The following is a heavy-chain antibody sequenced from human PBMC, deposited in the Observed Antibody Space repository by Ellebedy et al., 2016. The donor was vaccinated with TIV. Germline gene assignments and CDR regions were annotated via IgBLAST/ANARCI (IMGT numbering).Heavy chain of an antibody. J-gene: IGHJ4*02. CDR1: GFTFSSYW. V-gene: IGHV3-74*01. D-gene: IGHD1-26*01. Sequence: GESLKISCAASGFTFSSYWMHWVRQAPGKGLVWVSRINSDGSSTSYADSVKGRFTISRDNAKNTLYLQMNSLRAEDTAVYYCARALVGATPFDYWGQGTLVTVSS. CDR3: ARALVGATPFDY. CDR2: INSDGSST.